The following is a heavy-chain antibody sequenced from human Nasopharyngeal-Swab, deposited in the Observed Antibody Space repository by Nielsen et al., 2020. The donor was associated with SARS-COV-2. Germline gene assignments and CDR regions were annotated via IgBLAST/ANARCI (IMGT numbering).Heavy chain of an antibody. Sequence: ASVKVSCKASGGTFSSYAISWVRQAPGQGLEWMGWISAYNGNTNYAQKLQGRVTMTTDTSTSTAYMELRSLRSDDTAVYYCARDYPGGSAPLQHWGQGTLVTVSS. J-gene: IGHJ1*01. CDR2: ISAYNGNT. CDR3: ARDYPGGSAPLQH. CDR1: GGTFSSYA. D-gene: IGHD2-15*01. V-gene: IGHV1-18*01.